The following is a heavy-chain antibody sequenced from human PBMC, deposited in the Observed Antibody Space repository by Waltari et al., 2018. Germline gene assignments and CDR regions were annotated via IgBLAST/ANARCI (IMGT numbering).Heavy chain of an antibody. CDR3: ASQVDFALVPVERHFDS. J-gene: IGHJ4*02. CDR1: GFSFSNYA. V-gene: IGHV3-23*01. CDR2: ISVSCGNT. Sequence: EVQLLESGGGLVQPGGSLRLSCAASGFSFSNYAMSWVRQAPGKGFEYVSAISVSCGNTYYADSVKGRFTVSRDNSKNTLFLQLNRLRAEDTATYYCASQVDFALVPVERHFDSWGQGTLVTVSP. D-gene: IGHD2-8*02.